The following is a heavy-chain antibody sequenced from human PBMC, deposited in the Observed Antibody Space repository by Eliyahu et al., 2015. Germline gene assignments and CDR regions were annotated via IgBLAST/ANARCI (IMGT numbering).Heavy chain of an antibody. CDR3: AREYGGSDYYGSGSYPDY. D-gene: IGHD3-10*01. J-gene: IGHJ4*02. CDR1: GFTFSSYG. CDR2: IWYDGSNK. Sequence: ESGGGVVQPGRSLRLSCAASGFTFSSYGMHWVRQAPGKGLEWVAVIWYDGSNKYYADSVKGRFTISRDNSKNTLYLQMNSLRAEDTAVYYCAREYGGSDYYGSGSYPDYWGQGTLVTVSS. V-gene: IGHV3-33*01.